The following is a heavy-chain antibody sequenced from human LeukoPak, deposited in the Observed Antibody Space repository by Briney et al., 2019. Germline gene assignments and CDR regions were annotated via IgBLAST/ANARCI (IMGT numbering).Heavy chain of an antibody. CDR2: ISSSSYI. CDR3: ARDRRGGYDLYYYYGMDV. J-gene: IGHJ6*02. D-gene: IGHD5-12*01. CDR1: GFTFSTYS. V-gene: IGHV3-21*01. Sequence: GGSLRLSCAASGFTFSTYSMNWVRQAPGKGLEWVSSISSSSYIYYADSVKGRFTISRDNAKKSLYLQMNSLRAEDTAVYYCARDRRGGYDLYYYYGMDVWGQGTTVTVSS.